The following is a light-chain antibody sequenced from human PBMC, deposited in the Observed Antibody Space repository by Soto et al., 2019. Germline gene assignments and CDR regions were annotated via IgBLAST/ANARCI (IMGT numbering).Light chain of an antibody. Sequence: EIVMTQSPATLSVSPEERATLSCRASQSVSSNLAWYQQKPGQAPRLLIYATSTRATGIPARFSGSGSGTEFTLTISSLQSEDFAVYYCQQYNNWPLTFGGGTRLEIK. CDR1: QSVSSN. V-gene: IGKV3-15*01. CDR3: QQYNNWPLT. J-gene: IGKJ5*01. CDR2: ATS.